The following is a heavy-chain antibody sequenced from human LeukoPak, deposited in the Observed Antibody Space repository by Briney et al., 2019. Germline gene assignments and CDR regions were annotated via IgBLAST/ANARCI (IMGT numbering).Heavy chain of an antibody. V-gene: IGHV3-48*02. CDR3: ARDPNTVTSYFDY. J-gene: IGHJ4*02. Sequence: PGGSLRLSCAAPGFTVSSNSMGWVRQAPGKGLEWVSYISDSSSTIYYADSVKGRFTISRDNAKNSLHLQMNSLRDEDTAVYYCARDPNTVTSYFDYWGQGTLVTVSS. D-gene: IGHD4-17*01. CDR1: GFTVSSNS. CDR2: ISDSSSTI.